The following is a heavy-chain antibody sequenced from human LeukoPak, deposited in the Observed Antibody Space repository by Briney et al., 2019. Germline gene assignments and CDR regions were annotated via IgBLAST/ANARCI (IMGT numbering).Heavy chain of an antibody. CDR3: AKPETPAGPHFDY. D-gene: IGHD5-24*01. CDR2: ISGSGGST. CDR1: GFTFSSYA. Sequence: GGSLRLSCAASGFTFSSYAMSWVRQAPGKGLEWVSAISGSGGSTYYADSVKGRFTISRDNSENTLYLQMNSLRAEDTAIYYCAKPETPAGPHFDYWGQGTLVTVSS. J-gene: IGHJ4*02. V-gene: IGHV3-23*01.